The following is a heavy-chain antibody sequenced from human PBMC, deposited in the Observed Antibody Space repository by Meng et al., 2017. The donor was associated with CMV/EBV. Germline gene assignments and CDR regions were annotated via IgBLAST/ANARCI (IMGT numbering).Heavy chain of an antibody. V-gene: IGHV1-18*01. CDR2: ISTYNDDI. CDR1: GYTFSNFG. Sequence: ASVKVSCKTSGYTFSNFGIAWVRQAPGQGLEWMGWISTYNDDIKYGQKFRGRLTMTTDTSTSTAYMELRSLISDDTAVYYCASSDGDSSSSILDYWGQGTLVTVSS. CDR3: ASSDGDSSSSILDY. J-gene: IGHJ4*02. D-gene: IGHD6-6*01.